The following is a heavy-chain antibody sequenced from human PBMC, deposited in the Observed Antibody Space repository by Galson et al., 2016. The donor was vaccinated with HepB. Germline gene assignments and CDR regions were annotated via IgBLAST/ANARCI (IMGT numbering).Heavy chain of an antibody. Sequence: SVKVSCKASGGTFGTRTVGWVRQAPGRGLEWLGGIVPALAVSTSAQTFQDRITFDADESTATVFMTLASLTLEDTAVYYCAGVTGGDNWYFDLWGRGTQVIVS. CDR1: GGTFGTRT. CDR3: AGVTGGDNWYFDL. CDR2: IVPALAVS. D-gene: IGHD2-21*01. J-gene: IGHJ2*01. V-gene: IGHV1-69*13.